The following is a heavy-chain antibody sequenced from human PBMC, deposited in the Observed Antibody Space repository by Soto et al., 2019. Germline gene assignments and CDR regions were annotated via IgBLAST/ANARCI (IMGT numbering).Heavy chain of an antibody. CDR2: IIPFHGVT. V-gene: IGHV1-69*02. D-gene: IGHD3-10*01. CDR1: GGTFSPYT. CDR3: AKRGVDTFGLSY. Sequence: QVQLVQSGAEVKKPGSSVKVSCKASGGTFSPYTINWVRQAPGQGLEWMGRIIPFHGVTNYAQKFQARVTITADKSTSTAYMELSGLRFEDTAMYYCAKRGVDTFGLSYWGQGTLVTVSS. J-gene: IGHJ4*02.